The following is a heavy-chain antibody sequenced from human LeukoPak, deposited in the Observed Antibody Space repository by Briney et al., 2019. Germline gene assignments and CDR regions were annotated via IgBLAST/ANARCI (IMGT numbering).Heavy chain of an antibody. Sequence: SETLSLTCAVYGGSFSGYYWSWIRQPPGKGLEWIGEINHSGSTNYNPSLKSRVTISVDTSKNQFSLKLSSVTAADTAVYYCARGQKDYNYYYYGMDVWGQGTTVTVSS. V-gene: IGHV4-34*01. D-gene: IGHD4-11*01. CDR1: GGSFSGYY. CDR2: INHSGST. J-gene: IGHJ6*02. CDR3: ARGQKDYNYYYYGMDV.